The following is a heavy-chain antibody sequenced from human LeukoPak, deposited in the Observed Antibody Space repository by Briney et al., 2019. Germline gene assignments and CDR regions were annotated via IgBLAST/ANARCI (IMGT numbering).Heavy chain of an antibody. CDR1: GDSINSLDL. Sequence: SETLSLTCTVSGDSINSLDLWSWVRQPPGKGLEWIGEMYLSGTTHSNPSVKSRVTIPIDKSKNQFFSNLSSVTAADTAVYYCAGLVGRYSSGLYYYYFDYWGQGTLVTVSS. D-gene: IGHD3-22*01. V-gene: IGHV4-4*02. J-gene: IGHJ4*02. CDR2: MYLSGTT. CDR3: AGLVGRYSSGLYYYYFDY.